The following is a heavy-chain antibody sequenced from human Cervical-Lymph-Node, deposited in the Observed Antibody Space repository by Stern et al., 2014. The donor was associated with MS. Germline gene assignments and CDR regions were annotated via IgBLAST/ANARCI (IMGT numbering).Heavy chain of an antibody. D-gene: IGHD3-3*01. J-gene: IGHJ4*02. V-gene: IGHV2-5*02. CDR2: IYWDDDW. CDR1: GFSLTRSGAV. CDR3: AHIYVHYGVVVPDY. Sequence: HITLKASGPTLVKPTQTLTLTCTFSGFSLTRSGAVVGRFRQPPGQALEWLLLIYWDDDWRYSPSLKSRLTITKDASKNQVVFTMTNMDPVDTATYYCAHIYVHYGVVVPDYWGQGTLVTVSS.